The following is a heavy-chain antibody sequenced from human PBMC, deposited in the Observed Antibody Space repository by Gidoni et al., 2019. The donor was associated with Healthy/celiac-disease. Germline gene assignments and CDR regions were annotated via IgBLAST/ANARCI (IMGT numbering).Heavy chain of an antibody. V-gene: IGHV3-64D*06. Sequence: EVQLVESGGGLVQPGGSLRLSCSASGFTFSSYAMHWVRQAPGKGLEYVSAISSNGGSTYYADSVKGRFTISRDKSKNTLYLQMSSLRAEDTAVYYCVKRTTVTTFDYWGQGTLVTVSS. CDR2: ISSNGGST. J-gene: IGHJ4*02. D-gene: IGHD4-17*01. CDR3: VKRTTVTTFDY. CDR1: GFTFSSYA.